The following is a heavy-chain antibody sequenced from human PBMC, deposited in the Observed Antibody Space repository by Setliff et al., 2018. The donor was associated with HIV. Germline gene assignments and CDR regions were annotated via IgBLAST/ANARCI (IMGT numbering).Heavy chain of an antibody. V-gene: IGHV1-18*01. Sequence: ASVKVSCKASGTTFSTYLFTWLRQAPGQGPEWMGWISTYNGNTNYAQKFQGRVTMTTDTSTSTVYMELRSLRSDDTAVYYCAKDPSVTVTTIWGQGTMVTVSS. D-gene: IGHD4-17*01. CDR1: GTTFSTYL. CDR3: AKDPSVTVTTI. J-gene: IGHJ3*02. CDR2: ISTYNGNT.